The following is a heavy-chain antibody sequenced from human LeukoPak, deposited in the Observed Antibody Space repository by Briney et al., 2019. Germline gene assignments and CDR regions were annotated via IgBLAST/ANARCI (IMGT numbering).Heavy chain of an antibody. CDR2: FDPEDGET. Sequence: ASVTVSCTVSGYTVTELSMHWVRQGPGKGRGWVGGFDPEDGETIYAQKSQGRVTMTEDTSTDTAYMELSSLRSEDTAVYYCATEGSYGFLNYWGQGTLVTVSS. CDR3: ATEGSYGFLNY. CDR1: GYTVTELS. V-gene: IGHV1-24*01. D-gene: IGHD1-26*01. J-gene: IGHJ4*02.